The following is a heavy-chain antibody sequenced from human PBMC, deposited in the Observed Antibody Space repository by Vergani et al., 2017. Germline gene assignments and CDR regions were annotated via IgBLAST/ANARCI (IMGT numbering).Heavy chain of an antibody. CDR2: INSDGSST. D-gene: IGHD2-2*01. V-gene: IGHV3-74*01. CDR3: ARQAIVVVPAAVEHYYYYGMDV. J-gene: IGHJ6*02. Sequence: EVQLVESGGGLVQPGGSLRLSCAASGFTFSSYWMHWVRQAPGKGLVWVSRINSDGSSTSYADSVKGRFTISRDNAKNTLYLQMNSLRAEDTAVYYCARQAIVVVPAAVEHYYYYGMDVWGQGTTVTVSS. CDR1: GFTFSSYW.